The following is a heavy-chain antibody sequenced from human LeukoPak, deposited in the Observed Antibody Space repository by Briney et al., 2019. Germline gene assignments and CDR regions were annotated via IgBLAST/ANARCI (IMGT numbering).Heavy chain of an antibody. D-gene: IGHD2-2*01. CDR3: ARGVVVPAD. V-gene: IGHV4-30-2*01. CDR2: IYHSGST. J-gene: IGHJ4*02. CDR1: GGSISSASYS. Sequence: KPSETLSLTCTVSGGSISSASYSWSWIRQPPGKGLEWIGYIYHSGSTYYNPSLKSRVTISVDRSKNQFSPKLSSVTAADTAVYYCARGVVVPADWGQGTLVTVSS.